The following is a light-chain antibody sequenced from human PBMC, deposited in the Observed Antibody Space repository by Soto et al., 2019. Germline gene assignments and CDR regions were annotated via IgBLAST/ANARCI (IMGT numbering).Light chain of an antibody. CDR3: QQYNNWPRT. CDR2: GAS. V-gene: IGKV3-15*01. J-gene: IGKJ1*01. CDR1: QSISSN. Sequence: EIVMTQSPPTLSVSPGERATLSCRASQSISSNLAWYQQKPGQAPRLLIYGASTRATGIPARFSGSGSGTEFTLTISSLQSEDFAVYYCQQYNNWPRTFGQGTKADIK.